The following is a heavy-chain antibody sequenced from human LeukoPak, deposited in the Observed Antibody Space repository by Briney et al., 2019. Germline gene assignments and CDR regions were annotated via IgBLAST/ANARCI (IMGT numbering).Heavy chain of an antibody. D-gene: IGHD2-15*01. CDR2: IYYSGTT. CDR1: GGSISSYY. J-gene: IGHJ1*01. V-gene: IGHV4-59*01. Sequence: SETLSLTCTVSGGSISSYYWSWIRQPPGKGLEWIGYIYYSGTTNYNPSLKSRVTISVDKSKNQFSLKLSSATAADTAVYYCAREDYCSGGSCYSGYFQHWGQGTLVTVSS. CDR3: AREDYCSGGSCYSGYFQH.